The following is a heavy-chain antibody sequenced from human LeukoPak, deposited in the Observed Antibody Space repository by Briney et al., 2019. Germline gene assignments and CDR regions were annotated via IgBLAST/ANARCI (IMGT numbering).Heavy chain of an antibody. V-gene: IGHV4-39*01. CDR1: GGSISSSSYY. J-gene: IGHJ4*02. CDR3: ARGAFRVRGYDSSGYWNY. Sequence: PSETLSLTCTVSGGSISSSSYYWGWIRQPPGKGLEWIGSIYYSGSTYYNPSLKSRVTISVDTSKNQFSLKLSSVTAADTAVYYCARGAFRVRGYDSSGYWNYWGQGTLVTVSS. D-gene: IGHD3-22*01. CDR2: IYYSGST.